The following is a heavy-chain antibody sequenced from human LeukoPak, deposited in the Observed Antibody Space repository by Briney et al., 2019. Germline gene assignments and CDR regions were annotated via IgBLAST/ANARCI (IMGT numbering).Heavy chain of an antibody. D-gene: IGHD1-20*01. Sequence: GGSLRLSCAASGFTVSSNYMNWVRQAPGKGLEWVSLIHSGDSTYYADSVKRRFTISRDNSKNTLFLQMNSLRAEDTAVYYCARITAIFSLYYYYYMDVWGKGTTVTVSS. CDR3: ARITAIFSLYYYYYMDV. V-gene: IGHV3-53*01. CDR1: GFTVSSNY. J-gene: IGHJ6*03. CDR2: IHSGDST.